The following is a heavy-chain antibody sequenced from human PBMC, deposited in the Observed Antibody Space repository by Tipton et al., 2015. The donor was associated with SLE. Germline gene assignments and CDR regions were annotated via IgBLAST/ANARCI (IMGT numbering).Heavy chain of an antibody. Sequence: TLSLTCTVSGDSIISSYWSWIRQPPGKGLEWIGYIYYSGTTNYNPSLKSRVTISVDTSKNQVSLKLSSVTAADTAVYYCASARDHWLGYDYWGQGTLVTVSS. J-gene: IGHJ4*02. CDR1: GDSIISSY. CDR3: ASARDHWLGYDY. V-gene: IGHV4-59*01. D-gene: IGHD6-19*01. CDR2: IYYSGTT.